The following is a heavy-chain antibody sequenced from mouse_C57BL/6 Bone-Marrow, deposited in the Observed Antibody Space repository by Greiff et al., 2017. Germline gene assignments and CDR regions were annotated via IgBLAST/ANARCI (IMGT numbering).Heavy chain of an antibody. CDR2: IDPSDSYT. CDR3: ARPFITTVVATPSWYFDV. J-gene: IGHJ1*03. CDR1: GYTFTSYW. Sequence: QVQLKQPGAELVKPGASVKLSCKASGYTFTSYWMQWVKQRPGQGLEWIGEIDPSDSYTNYNQKFKGKATLTVDTSSSTAYMQLSSLTSEDSAVYYCARPFITTVVATPSWYFDVWGTGTTVTVSS. V-gene: IGHV1-50*01. D-gene: IGHD1-1*01.